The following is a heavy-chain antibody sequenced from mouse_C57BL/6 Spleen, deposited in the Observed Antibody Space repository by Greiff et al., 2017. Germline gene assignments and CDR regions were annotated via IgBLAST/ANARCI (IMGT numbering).Heavy chain of an antibody. J-gene: IGHJ2*01. CDR1: GFNIKDYY. D-gene: IGHD2-4*01. Sequence: EVKLQQSGAELVRPGTSVKLSCTASGFNIKDYYMHWVKQRPEQGLEWIGRIDPEDGDTEYAPKFQGKATMTADTSSNTAYLQLSSLTSEDTAVYYCTTWGLRRDFDYWGQGTTLTVSS. V-gene: IGHV14-1*01. CDR3: TTWGLRRDFDY. CDR2: IDPEDGDT.